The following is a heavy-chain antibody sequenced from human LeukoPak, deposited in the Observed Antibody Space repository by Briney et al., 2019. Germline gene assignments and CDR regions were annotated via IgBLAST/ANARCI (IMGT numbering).Heavy chain of an antibody. D-gene: IGHD1-1*01. Sequence: GASVKVSCKASGYTITGYYMHWVRQAPGQGLEWMGWINPNSGGTNYAQKFQGRVTMTRDTSISTAYMELSRLRSDDTAVYYCARSVQNIRLEHDYWGQGTLVTVSS. CDR1: GYTITGYY. CDR2: INPNSGGT. V-gene: IGHV1-2*02. CDR3: ARSVQNIRLEHDY. J-gene: IGHJ4*02.